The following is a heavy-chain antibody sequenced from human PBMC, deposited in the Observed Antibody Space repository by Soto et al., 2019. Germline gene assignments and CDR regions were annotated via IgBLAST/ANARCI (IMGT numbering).Heavy chain of an antibody. CDR2: ISYDGSEK. CDR1: GFMFDSYG. D-gene: IGHD6-19*01. CDR3: ARGPGRIAVAGFDY. J-gene: IGHJ4*02. Sequence: QVQLVESGGGVVQPGRSLRLSCVASGFMFDSYGMHWVRQAPGKGLEWVAIISYDGSEKYHADSVKGRFTISRDNSKNTLYLQMNSLRAEDTALYYCARGPGRIAVAGFDYWGQGTLVTVSS. V-gene: IGHV3-33*01.